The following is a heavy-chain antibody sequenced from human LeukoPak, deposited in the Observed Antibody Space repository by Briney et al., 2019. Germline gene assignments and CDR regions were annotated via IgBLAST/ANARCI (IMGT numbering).Heavy chain of an antibody. Sequence: GGSLRLSCAASGFTFSSYSMNWVRQPPGKGLEWVAVISYDGSNKYYADSVKGRFTISRDNSKNTLYLQMNSLRAEDTAVYYCARGEGVGDRRFGVVNVDYWGQGTLVTVSS. CDR3: ARGEGVGDRRFGVVNVDY. D-gene: IGHD3-3*01. V-gene: IGHV3-30*03. CDR2: ISYDGSNK. J-gene: IGHJ4*02. CDR1: GFTFSSYS.